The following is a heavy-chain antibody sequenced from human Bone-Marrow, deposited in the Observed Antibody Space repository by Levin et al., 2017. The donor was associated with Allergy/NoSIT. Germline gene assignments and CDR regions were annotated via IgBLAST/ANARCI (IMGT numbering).Heavy chain of an antibody. Sequence: ASETLSLTCAVSGGSISSGGYSWSWIRQPPGKGLEWIGYFYHTGSTFYNPSLQSRVTISVDTSKNQLSLKLNSVTAADTAVYYCARWARGDDNWAYYFDYWGQGTVVAVSS. J-gene: IGHJ4*02. CDR1: GGSISSGGYS. CDR2: FYHTGST. V-gene: IGHV4-30-2*01. D-gene: IGHD1-1*01. CDR3: ARWARGDDNWAYYFDY.